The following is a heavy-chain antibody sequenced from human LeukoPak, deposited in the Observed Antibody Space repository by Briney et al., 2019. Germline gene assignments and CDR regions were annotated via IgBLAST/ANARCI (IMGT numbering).Heavy chain of an antibody. CDR2: IYYSGST. CDR3: ARGAIRSGWYLMHAHFQH. D-gene: IGHD6-19*01. Sequence: PSETLSLTCTVSGGSISSSSYYWGWIRQPPGKGLEWIGSIYYSGSTYYNPSLKSRVTISVDTSKNQFSLKLSSVTAADTAVYYCARGAIRSGWYLMHAHFQHWGQGTLVTVSS. J-gene: IGHJ1*01. V-gene: IGHV4-39*01. CDR1: GGSISSSSYY.